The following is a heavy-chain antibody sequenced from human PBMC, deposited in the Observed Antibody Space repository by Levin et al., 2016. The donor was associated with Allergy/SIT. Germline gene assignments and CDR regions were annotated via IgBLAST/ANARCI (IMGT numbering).Heavy chain of an antibody. D-gene: IGHD2-15*01. J-gene: IGHJ4*02. Sequence: GESLKISCAASGFTFRDHYMNWIRQAPGKGLEWIAHIGGSDGATSYADSVKGRFTISRDNAENSLYLQMSGLRADDTAIYYCARVHCRGGSCYLYYADFWGQGTLVTVAS. V-gene: IGHV3-11*01. CDR1: GFTFRDHY. CDR2: IGGSDGAT. CDR3: ARVHCRGGSCYLYYADF.